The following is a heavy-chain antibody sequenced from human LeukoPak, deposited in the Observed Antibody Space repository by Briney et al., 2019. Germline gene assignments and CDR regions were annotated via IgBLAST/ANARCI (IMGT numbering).Heavy chain of an antibody. Sequence: SETLSLTCTVSGGSFSSYYWSWIRQPPGKGLEWIGYIYYSGSTNYNPSLKSRVTISVDTSKNQFSLKLSSVTAVDTAVYYCARDHAAYSSGLNWFDPWGQGTLVTVSS. CDR2: IYYSGST. CDR1: GGSFSSYY. V-gene: IGHV4-59*01. CDR3: ARDHAAYSSGLNWFDP. D-gene: IGHD6-19*01. J-gene: IGHJ5*02.